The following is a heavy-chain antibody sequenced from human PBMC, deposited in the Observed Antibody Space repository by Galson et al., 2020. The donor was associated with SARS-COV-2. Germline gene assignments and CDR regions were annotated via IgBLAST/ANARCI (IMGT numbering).Heavy chain of an antibody. Sequence: GGSLRLSCAASGFTFSNAWMSWVRQAPGKGLEWVGRIKSKTDGGTTDYAAPVKGRFTISRDDSKNTLYLQMNSLKTEDTAVYYCTTHLLRYFDWLFSSGKQHDAVDIWGQGTMVTVSS. D-gene: IGHD3-9*01. J-gene: IGHJ3*02. V-gene: IGHV3-15*01. CDR2: IKSKTDGGTT. CDR1: GFTFSNAW. CDR3: TTHLLRYFDWLFSSGKQHDAVDI.